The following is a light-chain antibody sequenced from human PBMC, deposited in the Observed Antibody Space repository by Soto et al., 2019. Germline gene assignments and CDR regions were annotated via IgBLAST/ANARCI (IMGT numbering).Light chain of an antibody. V-gene: IGLV1-51*01. Sequence: QSVLTQPPSVSAAPGQKVTISCSGSSSNIGNNYVSWYQQLPGTAPKLLIYDNNKRPSGIPDRFSGSKSGTSATLGITGLQTGDEADYYCGTWDSSLSAGVFVGVTKLTAL. CDR2: DNN. CDR1: SSNIGNNY. J-gene: IGLJ2*01. CDR3: GTWDSSLSAGV.